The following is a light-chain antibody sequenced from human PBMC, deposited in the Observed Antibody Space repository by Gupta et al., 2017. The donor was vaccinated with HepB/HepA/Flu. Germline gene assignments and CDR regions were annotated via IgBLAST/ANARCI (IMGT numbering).Light chain of an antibody. J-gene: IGKJ2*01. Sequence: IQITQSPSSLSASVGDRVTITSRASQSISSYLNWYQQEPGKAPKLLIYAASTLQSGVPSRFSGSGSGTDFTLTISRLQSEDFATYYCQQSYGSQHTFGQGTKLDIK. CDR1: QSISSY. V-gene: IGKV1-39*01. CDR2: AAS. CDR3: QQSYGSQHT.